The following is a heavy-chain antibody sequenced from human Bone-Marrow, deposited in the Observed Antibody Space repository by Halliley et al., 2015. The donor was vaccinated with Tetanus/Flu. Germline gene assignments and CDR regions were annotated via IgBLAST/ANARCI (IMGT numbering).Heavy chain of an antibody. CDR3: AREGVDRNFYYYGMDV. D-gene: IGHD2-8*01. V-gene: IGHV1-18*01. J-gene: IGHJ6*02. Sequence: AWIPAYPGNTNYAQKFQGRVTMTTDTSTNTAYMELRNLTSADTAVYYCAREGVDRNFYYYGMDVWGQGTTVTVSS. CDR2: IPAYPGNT.